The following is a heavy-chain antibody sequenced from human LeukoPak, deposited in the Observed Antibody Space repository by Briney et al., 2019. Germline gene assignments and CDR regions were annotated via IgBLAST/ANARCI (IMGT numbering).Heavy chain of an antibody. CDR1: GFTFSSYG. V-gene: IGHV3-33*01. CDR2: IWYDGSNT. Sequence: GGSLRLSCAASGFTFSSYGMHWVRQAPGKGLEWVAVIWYDGSNTYYADSVKGRFTISRDNSKNTLYLQMNSLRAEDTAVYYCARARWNGVYYFDYWGQGTLVTVSS. CDR3: ARARWNGVYYFDY. D-gene: IGHD1-1*01. J-gene: IGHJ4*02.